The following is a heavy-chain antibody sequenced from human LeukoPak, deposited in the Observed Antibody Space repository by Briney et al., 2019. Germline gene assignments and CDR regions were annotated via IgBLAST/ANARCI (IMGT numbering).Heavy chain of an antibody. Sequence: PSETLSLTCTVSGGSISSYYWSWIRQAPGKGLEWVSYISSSGSTIYYADSVKGRFTISRDNAKNSLYLQMNSLRAEDTAVYYCARVMPLYYYDSSGYFDYWGQGTLVTVSS. CDR2: ISSSGSTI. D-gene: IGHD3-22*01. J-gene: IGHJ4*02. V-gene: IGHV3-11*01. CDR3: ARVMPLYYYDSSGYFDY. CDR1: GGSISSYY.